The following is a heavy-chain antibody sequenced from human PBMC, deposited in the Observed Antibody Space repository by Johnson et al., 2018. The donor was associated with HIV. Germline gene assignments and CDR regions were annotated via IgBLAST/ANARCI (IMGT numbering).Heavy chain of an antibody. J-gene: IGHJ3*02. CDR3: AREREISRPFNIVLVVYAIAEWTHDAFDI. V-gene: IGHV3-30*04. CDR1: GFTFSSYA. CDR2: ISYDGSNK. D-gene: IGHD2-8*02. Sequence: QVQLVESGGGVVQPGRSLRLSCAASGFTFSSYAMHWVRQAPGKGLEWVAVISYDGSNKYYADSVKGRFTISRDNSKNTLYLQMNSLRAEDTAGYYCAREREISRPFNIVLVVYAIAEWTHDAFDIWGQGTMVTVSS.